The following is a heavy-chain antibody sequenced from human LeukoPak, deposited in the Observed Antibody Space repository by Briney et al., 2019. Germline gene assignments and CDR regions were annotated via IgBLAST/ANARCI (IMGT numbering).Heavy chain of an antibody. CDR2: IIPIFGTA. Sequence: SVKVSCKASGGTFSSYAISWVRQAPGQGLEWMGGIIPIFGTANYAQKFQGRVTITTDESTSTAYMELSSLRSEDTAVYYCAILTLMNNWNDYWGQGTLVTVSS. D-gene: IGHD1-1*01. CDR1: GGTFSSYA. CDR3: AILTLMNNWNDY. J-gene: IGHJ4*02. V-gene: IGHV1-69*05.